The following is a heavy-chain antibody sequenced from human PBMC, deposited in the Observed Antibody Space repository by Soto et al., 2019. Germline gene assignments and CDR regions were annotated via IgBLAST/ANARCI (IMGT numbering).Heavy chain of an antibody. J-gene: IGHJ1*01. V-gene: IGHV4-59*01. CDR1: GDSIRSYY. CDR3: AGEGALATFGVV. D-gene: IGHD3-3*01. CDR2: VYYGGST. Sequence: SETLSLTCTVSGDSIRSYYWTWIRQPPGRGLEWIGHVYYGGSTNYNPSPQSRVTISLDTSKNQFSLRLTSMTAADAAVYYCAGEGALATFGVVWGQGTRVTVS.